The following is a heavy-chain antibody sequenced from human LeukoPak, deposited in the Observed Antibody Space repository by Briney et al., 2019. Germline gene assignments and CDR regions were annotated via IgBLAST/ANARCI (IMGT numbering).Heavy chain of an antibody. CDR3: ARTYDSSGYYDRGLDY. V-gene: IGHV3-7*03. Sequence: GGSLRLSCAASGFTFSSDWMSWVRQAPGKGLEWVANIKQDGSEKYYVDSVKGRFTISRDNAKNSLYLQMNSLRAEDTAVYYCARTYDSSGYYDRGLDYWGQGTLVTVSS. CDR1: GFTFSSDW. D-gene: IGHD3-22*01. J-gene: IGHJ4*02. CDR2: IKQDGSEK.